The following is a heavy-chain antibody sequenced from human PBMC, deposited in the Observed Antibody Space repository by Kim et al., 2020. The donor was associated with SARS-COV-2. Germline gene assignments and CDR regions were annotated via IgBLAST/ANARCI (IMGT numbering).Heavy chain of an antibody. CDR1: GYTFTSYG. Sequence: ASVKVSCKASGYTFTSYGISWVRQAPGQGLEWMGWISAYNGNTNYAQKLQGRVTMTTDTSTSTAYMELRSLRSDDTAMYYCARDSPSYSSSPGFDYWGQGTLVTVSS. J-gene: IGHJ4*02. CDR3: ARDSPSYSSSPGFDY. V-gene: IGHV1-18*01. D-gene: IGHD6-6*01. CDR2: ISAYNGNT.